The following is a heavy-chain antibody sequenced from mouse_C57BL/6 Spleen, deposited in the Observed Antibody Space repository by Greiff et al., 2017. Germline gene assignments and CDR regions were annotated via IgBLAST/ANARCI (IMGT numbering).Heavy chain of an antibody. CDR3: ARDLNYGSSYWYFDV. D-gene: IGHD1-1*01. Sequence: ESGPGLVKPSQSLSLTCSVTGYSITSGYYWNWIRQFPGNKLEWMGYISYDGSNNYNPSLKNRISITRDTSKNQFFLKLNSVTTEDTATYYCARDLNYGSSYWYFDVWGTGTTVTVSS. CDR1: GYSITSGYY. CDR2: ISYDGSN. J-gene: IGHJ1*03. V-gene: IGHV3-6*01.